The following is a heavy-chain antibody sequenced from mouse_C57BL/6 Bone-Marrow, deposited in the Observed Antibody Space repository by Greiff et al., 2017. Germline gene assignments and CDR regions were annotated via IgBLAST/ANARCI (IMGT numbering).Heavy chain of an antibody. J-gene: IGHJ2*01. Sequence: QVQLQQPGAELVRPGTSVKLSCTASGYTFTSYWMHWVKQRPGQGLEWIGVIDPSDSYTNYNQKFKGQATLTVDTSSSTAYMQLSSLTSEDSAVYYGAREETGFDYWGQGTTLTVSS. CDR1: GYTFTSYW. D-gene: IGHD4-1*01. CDR2: IDPSDSYT. CDR3: AREETGFDY. V-gene: IGHV1-59*01.